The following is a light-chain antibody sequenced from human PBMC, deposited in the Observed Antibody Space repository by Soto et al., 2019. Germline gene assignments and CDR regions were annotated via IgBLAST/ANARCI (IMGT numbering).Light chain of an antibody. CDR3: QTWGTGIEGV. Sequence: QLVLTQSPSASASLGASVKLTCTLSSGHSSYAIAWHQQQPEKGPRYLMKLKSDGSHSKGDGIPDRFSGFSSGAERYLTISSLQSEDEADYYCQTWGTGIEGVFGGGTKLTVL. V-gene: IGLV4-69*01. CDR1: SGHSSYA. J-gene: IGLJ3*02. CDR2: LKSDGSH.